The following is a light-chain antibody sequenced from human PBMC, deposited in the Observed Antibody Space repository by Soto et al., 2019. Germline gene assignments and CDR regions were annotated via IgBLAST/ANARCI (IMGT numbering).Light chain of an antibody. CDR1: QSVSSY. CDR2: DAS. Sequence: EIVLTQSPATLSLSPGERATLSCRASQSVSSYLAWYQQKPGQAPRLLIYDASNRATGIPDRFSGSGSGTDFTLTISRLEPEDFAVYYCQQYGSSGTVGQGTKVDIK. V-gene: IGKV3-20*01. CDR3: QQYGSSGT. J-gene: IGKJ1*01.